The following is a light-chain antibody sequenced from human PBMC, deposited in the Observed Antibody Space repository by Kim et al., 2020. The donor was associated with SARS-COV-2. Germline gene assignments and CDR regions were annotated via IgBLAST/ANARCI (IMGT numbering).Light chain of an antibody. Sequence: PTLSASVGDRVTITCRASQTLTRRLAWYQQKPGRAPRLLIFDASTLESGVPSRFRGSGSGTDFTLTINSLQPDDFATYYCQHRKTFGQGTKVDIK. J-gene: IGKJ1*01. CDR2: DAS. V-gene: IGKV1-5*01. CDR3: QHRKT. CDR1: QTLTRR.